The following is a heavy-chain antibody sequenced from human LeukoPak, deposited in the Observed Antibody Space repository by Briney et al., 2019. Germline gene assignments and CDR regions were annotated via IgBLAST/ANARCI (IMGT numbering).Heavy chain of an antibody. D-gene: IGHD2-2*01. V-gene: IGHV4-30-4*01. J-gene: IGHJ4*02. CDR3: ARVVPAAMEIDY. Sequence: PSETLFLTCTVSGGSISSGDYYWSWIRQPPGKGLEWIGYIYYSGSTYYNPSLKSRVTISVDTSKNQFSLKLSSVTAADTAVYYCARVVPAAMEIDYWGQGTLVTVSS. CDR1: GGSISSGDYY. CDR2: IYYSGST.